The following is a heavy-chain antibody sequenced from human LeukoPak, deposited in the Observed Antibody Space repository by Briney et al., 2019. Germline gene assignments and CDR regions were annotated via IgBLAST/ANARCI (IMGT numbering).Heavy chain of an antibody. V-gene: IGHV3-23*01. J-gene: IGHJ3*02. D-gene: IGHD2-2*01. CDR2: ISDSGGST. CDR1: GFTFSSYA. Sequence: PGGSLRLSCAASGFTFSSYAMTWVRQAPGKGLEWVSAISDSGGSTYYADSVKGRFTISRDNSKNTLYLQMNSLRAEDTAVYYCARDERQLLWGAFDIWGQGTMVTVSS. CDR3: ARDERQLLWGAFDI.